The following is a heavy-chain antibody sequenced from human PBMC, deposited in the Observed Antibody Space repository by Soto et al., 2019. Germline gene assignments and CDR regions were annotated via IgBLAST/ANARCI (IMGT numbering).Heavy chain of an antibody. CDR3: ATPRGDYDILTGSQMFFDY. CDR2: FDPEDGET. D-gene: IGHD3-9*01. CDR1: GYTLTELS. Sequence: GASVKVSCKVSGYTLTELSMHWVRQAPGKGLEWMGGFDPEDGETIYAQKFQGRVTMTEDTSTDTAYMELSSLRSEDTAVYYCATPRGDYDILTGSQMFFDYWGQGTLVTVSS. J-gene: IGHJ4*02. V-gene: IGHV1-24*01.